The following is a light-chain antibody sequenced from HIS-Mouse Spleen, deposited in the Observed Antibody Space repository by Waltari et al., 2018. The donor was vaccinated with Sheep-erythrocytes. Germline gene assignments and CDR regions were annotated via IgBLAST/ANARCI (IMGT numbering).Light chain of an antibody. J-gene: IGLJ2*01. CDR3: SSYTSSSTLV. V-gene: IGLV2-14*03. Sequence: QSALTQPASVSGSPGQSITISCTGTSSDVGGYNYVSWYQQHPGKAPKLIIYDVSNRPSGVSNLFAGSKSGNTAPLTISGLQAEDEADYYCSSYTSSSTLVFGGGTKMTVL. CDR2: DVS. CDR1: SSDVGGYNY.